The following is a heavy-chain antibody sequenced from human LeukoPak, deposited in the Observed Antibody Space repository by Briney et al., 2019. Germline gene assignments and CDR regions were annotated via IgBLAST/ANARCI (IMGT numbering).Heavy chain of an antibody. D-gene: IGHD3-3*01. CDR2: IYHSGST. CDR3: ARIRIFGVVRYYFDY. J-gene: IGHJ4*02. V-gene: IGHV4-4*02. Sequence: SETLSLTCVVSGVSISSSNWWSWVRQPPGKGLEWIGEIYHSGSTNYNPSLKSRVTISVDKSKNQFSLKLSSVTAADTAVYYCARIRIFGVVRYYFDYWGQGTLVTVSS. CDR1: GVSISSSNW.